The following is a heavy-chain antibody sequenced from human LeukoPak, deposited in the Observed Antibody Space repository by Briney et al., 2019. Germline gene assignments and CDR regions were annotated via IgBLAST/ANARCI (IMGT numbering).Heavy chain of an antibody. CDR1: GDSIDSYY. CDR2: ITYSGST. Sequence: SETLSLTCSVSGDSIDSYYWSWIRQPPGKGLEWIGYITYSGSTNYNPSLKSRVTISVDTSKNQFSLKLSSVTAADTAVYYCASLGTGSDFDYWGQGTLVTVSS. D-gene: IGHD3-16*01. CDR3: ASLGTGSDFDY. V-gene: IGHV4-59*01. J-gene: IGHJ4*02.